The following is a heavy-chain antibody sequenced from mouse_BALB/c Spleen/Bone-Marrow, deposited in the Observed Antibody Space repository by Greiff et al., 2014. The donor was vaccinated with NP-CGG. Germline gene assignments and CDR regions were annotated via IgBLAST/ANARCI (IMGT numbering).Heavy chain of an antibody. V-gene: IGHV1S41*01. CDR1: GYTFTNFW. J-gene: IGHJ4*01. CDR3: ARYGYAMDY. CDR2: IAPGSGTT. Sequence: DLVKPGASVKLSCKASGYTFTNFWINWIKQRPGQGLEWIGRIAPGSGTTYYNEMFKGKATLTVDTSSSTAYIQLSSLSSEDSAVYCCARYGYAMDYWGQGTSVTVSS. D-gene: IGHD1-1*02.